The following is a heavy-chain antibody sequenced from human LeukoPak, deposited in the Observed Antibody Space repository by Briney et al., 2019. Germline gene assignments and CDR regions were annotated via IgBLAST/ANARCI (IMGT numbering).Heavy chain of an antibody. V-gene: IGHV3-74*01. CDR1: GFAFSNYW. CDR2: INRDGSIT. Sequence: GGSLRLSCAASGFAFSNYWMPWVRLAPGKGLVWVSRINRDGSITDYADSVKGRFTVSRDNARNTLYLQMNSLRAEDTALYYCARDLRGDHDYWGQGTLVTVSS. D-gene: IGHD3-16*01. CDR3: ARDLRGDHDY. J-gene: IGHJ4*02.